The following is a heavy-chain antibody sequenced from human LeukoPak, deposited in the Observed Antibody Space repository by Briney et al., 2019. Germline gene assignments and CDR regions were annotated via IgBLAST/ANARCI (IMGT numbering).Heavy chain of an antibody. V-gene: IGHV3-9*01. CDR2: ISWNSGSI. CDR1: GFTFDDYA. J-gene: IGHJ5*02. CDR3: ATDSCISGSCYSGS. Sequence: GGSLRLSCAASGFTFDDYAMHWVRQAPGKGLEWVSGISWNSGSIVYADSVKGRFTISRDNAKNSLYLQMNSLRAEDTALYYCATDSCISGSCYSGSWGQGTLVTVSS. D-gene: IGHD2-15*01.